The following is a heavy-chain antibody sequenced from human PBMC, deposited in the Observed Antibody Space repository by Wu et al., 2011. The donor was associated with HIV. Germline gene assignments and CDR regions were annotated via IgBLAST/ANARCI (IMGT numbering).Heavy chain of an antibody. Sequence: VQLVQSGAEVKKPGESLRISCKTSGYMFSNYWIGWVRQKPGSGLEWMGVIYPDDSDARYSPSFQGLVTISADKSFTAAYLQFRSLKASDTAMYYCASTFFVAAKGPLAFDIWGQGTMVTVSS. CDR1: GYMFSNYW. J-gene: IGHJ3*02. CDR2: IYPDDSDA. CDR3: ASTFFVAAKGPLAFDI. V-gene: IGHV5-51*01. D-gene: IGHD2-15*01.